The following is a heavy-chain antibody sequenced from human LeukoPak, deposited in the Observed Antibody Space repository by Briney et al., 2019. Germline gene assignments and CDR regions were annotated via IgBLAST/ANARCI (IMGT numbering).Heavy chain of an antibody. CDR1: GFTFSTYN. Sequence: PGGSLRLSCAASGFTFSTYNMNRVRQAPGKGLEWVSSITTSSSYIYYADSVKGRFTISRDNAKNSLFLQMNSLRPEDTAVYYCARGDSTVTTRTSRRGYYYYYYMDVWGKGTTVTVSS. J-gene: IGHJ6*03. CDR3: ARGDSTVTTRTSRRGYYYYYYMDV. CDR2: ITTSSSYI. D-gene: IGHD4-17*01. V-gene: IGHV3-21*01.